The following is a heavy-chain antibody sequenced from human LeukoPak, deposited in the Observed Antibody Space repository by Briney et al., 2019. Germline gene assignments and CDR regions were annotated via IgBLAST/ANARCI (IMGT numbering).Heavy chain of an antibody. CDR1: VFTFSSYG. D-gene: IGHD3-16*01. J-gene: IGHJ4*02. Sequence: GGTLRLSCAASVFTFSSYGMSWVRQAPGKGLEGVSGISSSGETHYADSVRGRFTISRDNSQDTLYLEVKSLRAEDTAVYFCAKPLYAVRGKNFFDYWGQGTLVIVSS. CDR3: AKPLYAVRGKNFFDY. CDR2: ISSSGET. V-gene: IGHV3-23*01.